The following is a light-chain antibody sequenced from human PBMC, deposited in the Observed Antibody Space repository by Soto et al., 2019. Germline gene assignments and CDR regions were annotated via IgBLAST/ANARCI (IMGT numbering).Light chain of an antibody. CDR1: SANIGEKT. Sequence: QLVLTQPPSASGTPGQRVTISCSGGSANIGEKTVSWYQQFPGTAPTLLIYDDNQRPSGVPDRFSGSKSGTSVSLAISGLRSEDEATYYCATWDVSLDDPVVFGGGTKLTVL. CDR2: DDN. V-gene: IGLV1-44*01. CDR3: ATWDVSLDDPVV. J-gene: IGLJ2*01.